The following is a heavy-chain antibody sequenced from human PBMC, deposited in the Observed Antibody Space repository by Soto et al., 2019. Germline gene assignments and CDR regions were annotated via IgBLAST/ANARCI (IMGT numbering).Heavy chain of an antibody. CDR1: GFTVSNNH. D-gene: IGHD3-16*01. CDR2: VHGGGST. Sequence: VQLVESGGGLIQPGGSLRLSCAASGFTVSNNHMTWVRQAAGKGLELVSFVHGGGSTSYADSVKGRFTISRENSKTTLYLQMDSRRDEDTAIYSCAGRLTTAASLENWCRGTLVTVSS. J-gene: IGHJ4*02. V-gene: IGHV3-53*01. CDR3: AGRLTTAASLEN.